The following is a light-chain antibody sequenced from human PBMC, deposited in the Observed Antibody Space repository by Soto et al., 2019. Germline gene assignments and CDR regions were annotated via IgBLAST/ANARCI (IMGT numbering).Light chain of an antibody. Sequence: AIQMTQSPSSLSASVGDRVTITCRASQGIRNDLGWYQQKPGKAPNLLIYAASSLQSGVPSRFSGSGSGTDFTLTISSLQPKDFAAYYCLQDYYYPLTFGGGTKVEIK. CDR3: LQDYYYPLT. CDR2: AAS. J-gene: IGKJ4*01. CDR1: QGIRND. V-gene: IGKV1-6*01.